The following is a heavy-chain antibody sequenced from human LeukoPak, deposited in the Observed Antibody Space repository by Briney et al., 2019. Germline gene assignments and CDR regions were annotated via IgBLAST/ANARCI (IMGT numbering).Heavy chain of an antibody. V-gene: IGHV1-18*01. D-gene: IGHD2-2*02. CDR2: ISAYNGNT. CDR1: GGTFSSYA. Sequence: ASVKVSCKASGGTFSSYAISWVRQAPGQGLEWMGWISAYNGNTNYAQKLQGRVTMTTDTSTSTAYMELRSLRSDDTAVYYCARVRGSGGYCSSTSCYTKKDYYYYYMDVWGKGTTVTVSS. CDR3: ARVRGSGGYCSSTSCYTKKDYYYYYMDV. J-gene: IGHJ6*03.